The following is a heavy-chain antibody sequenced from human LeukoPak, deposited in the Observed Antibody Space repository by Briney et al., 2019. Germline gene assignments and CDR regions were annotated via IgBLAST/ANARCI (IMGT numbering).Heavy chain of an antibody. V-gene: IGHV1-3*01. CDR2: INAGNGNT. D-gene: IGHD6-19*01. CDR3: ARSPTAYSSGWYFWFDP. CDR1: GYTFTSYA. J-gene: IGHJ5*02. Sequence: ASVKVSCKASGYTFTSYAMHWVRQAAGQRLEWMGWINAGNGNTKYSQKFQGRVTITRDTSASTAYMELSSLRSEDTAVYYCARSPTAYSSGWYFWFDPWGQGTLVTVSS.